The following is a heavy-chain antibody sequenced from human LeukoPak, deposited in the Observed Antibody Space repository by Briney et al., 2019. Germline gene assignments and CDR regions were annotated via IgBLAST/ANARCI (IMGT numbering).Heavy chain of an antibody. CDR1: GFTFSNYL. Sequence: GGSLRLSCVASGFTFSNYLMNWVRQAPGKGLEWVSSISSSSSYIYYADSVMGRFTISRDNAKNSLYLQMNSLRAEDTAVYYCAREGGGLDYWGQGTLVTVSS. CDR2: ISSSSSYI. CDR3: AREGGGLDY. D-gene: IGHD3-10*01. J-gene: IGHJ4*02. V-gene: IGHV3-21*01.